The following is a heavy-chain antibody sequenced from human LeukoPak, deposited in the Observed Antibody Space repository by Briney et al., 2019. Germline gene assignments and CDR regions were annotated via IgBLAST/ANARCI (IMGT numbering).Heavy chain of an antibody. CDR1: GGSISSYY. CDR3: ARERSITGTTCWFDP. D-gene: IGHD1-7*01. J-gene: IGHJ5*02. Sequence: SETLSHTCTVSGGSISSYYWSWIRQPPGKGLEWIGYIYYSGSTNYNPSLKSRVTISVDTSKNQFSLKLSSVTAADTAVYYCARERSITGTTCWFDPWGQGTLVTVSS. V-gene: IGHV4-59*01. CDR2: IYYSGST.